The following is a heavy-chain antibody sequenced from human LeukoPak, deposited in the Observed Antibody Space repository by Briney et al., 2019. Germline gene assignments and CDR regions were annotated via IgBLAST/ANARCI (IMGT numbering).Heavy chain of an antibody. CDR3: ARDYNNYIVDH. J-gene: IGHJ4*02. V-gene: IGHV4-59*01. CDR1: GGSISTYY. Sequence: PSETLSLTCTVSGGSISTYYWSWIRQPPGKGLGWIGYVYYSGRTRYNPSLESRLAMSIDTSKNQFSLNLTSVTAADTAMYYCARDYNNYIVDHWGQGALVTVSS. CDR2: VYYSGRT. D-gene: IGHD3-10*01.